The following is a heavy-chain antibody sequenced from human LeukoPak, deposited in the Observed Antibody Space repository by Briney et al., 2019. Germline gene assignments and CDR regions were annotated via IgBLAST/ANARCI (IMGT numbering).Heavy chain of an antibody. CDR1: GFTFSSYA. CDR3: AKKIFGVASNYFDY. D-gene: IGHD3-3*01. V-gene: IGHV3-23*01. J-gene: IGHJ4*02. Sequence: GGSLRLSCAASGFTFSSYAMSWVRQAPGKGLEWASAISGSGGSTYYADSVKGRFTISGDNSKNTLYLQMNSLRAEDTAVYYCAKKIFGVASNYFDYWGQGTLVTVS. CDR2: ISGSGGST.